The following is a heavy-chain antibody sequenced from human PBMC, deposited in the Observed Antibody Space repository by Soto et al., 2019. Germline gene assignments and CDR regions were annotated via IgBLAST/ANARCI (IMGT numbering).Heavy chain of an antibody. CDR3: ARGVYDFWSGHPKGLDY. V-gene: IGHV3-73*01. CDR2: IRSKANNYAT. CDR1: GFTFSGSV. D-gene: IGHD3-3*01. J-gene: IGHJ4*02. Sequence: SLRLSCASSGFTFSGSVMHWVRQASGKGLEWVGRIRSKANNYATAYAVSVKGRFTISRDDSRNTAYLQMNSLKTEDTAVYYCARGVYDFWSGHPKGLDYWGQGTVVTVSS.